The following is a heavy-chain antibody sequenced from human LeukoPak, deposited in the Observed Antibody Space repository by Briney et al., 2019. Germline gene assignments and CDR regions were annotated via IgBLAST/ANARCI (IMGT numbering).Heavy chain of an antibody. CDR3: ARGGAWGSADY. J-gene: IGHJ4*02. D-gene: IGHD3-16*01. CDR1: RGTFSSYA. Sequence: ASVKVSCKASRGTFSSYAISWVRQAPGQGLEWMGWMNPNSGNTGYAQKFQGRVTITRNTSISTAYMELSSLRSEDTAVYYCARGGAWGSADYWGQGTLVTVSS. CDR2: MNPNSGNT. V-gene: IGHV1-8*03.